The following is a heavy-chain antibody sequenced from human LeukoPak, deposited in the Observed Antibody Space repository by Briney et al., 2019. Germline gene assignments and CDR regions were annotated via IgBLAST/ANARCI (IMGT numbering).Heavy chain of an antibody. J-gene: IGHJ3*02. CDR3: AREGLDTSLAFDI. Sequence: PSETLSLTCTVSGGSISSYYWSRIRQPPGKGLEWIGYIYYSGSINYNPSLKSRVTISVDTSKNQFSLKLSSVTAADTAVYYCAREGLDTSLAFDIWGQGTMVTVSS. CDR1: GGSISSYY. D-gene: IGHD5-18*01. CDR2: IYYSGSI. V-gene: IGHV4-59*12.